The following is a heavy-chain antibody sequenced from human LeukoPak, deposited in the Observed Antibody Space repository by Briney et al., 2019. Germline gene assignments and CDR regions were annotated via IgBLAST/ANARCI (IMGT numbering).Heavy chain of an antibody. J-gene: IGHJ4*02. Sequence: SLRLSCEASGFTFDDYAMHWVRQAPGKGLELVSGITWNSGSIAYADSAKGRFTISRDNAKNSLYLQMNSLRAEDTALYYCAKAGSGSYYNPFDYWGQGTLITVSS. V-gene: IGHV3-9*01. CDR1: GFTFDDYA. CDR2: ITWNSGSI. D-gene: IGHD3-10*01. CDR3: AKAGSGSYYNPFDY.